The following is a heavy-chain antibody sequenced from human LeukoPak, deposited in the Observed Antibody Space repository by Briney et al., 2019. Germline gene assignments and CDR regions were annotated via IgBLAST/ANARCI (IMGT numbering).Heavy chain of an antibody. D-gene: IGHD6-13*01. Sequence: SQTLSLTCTASGGSISSGDYYSSWIRQPPGKGLGWIGYIYYSGSTYYNPSLKSRVTISVDTSKNQSSLKLSSVTAADTAVYYCARGGGSSWYPSLFDYWGKGTLVTVSS. CDR1: GGSISSGDYY. CDR3: ARGGGSSWYPSLFDY. J-gene: IGHJ4*02. CDR2: IYYSGST. V-gene: IGHV4-30-4*08.